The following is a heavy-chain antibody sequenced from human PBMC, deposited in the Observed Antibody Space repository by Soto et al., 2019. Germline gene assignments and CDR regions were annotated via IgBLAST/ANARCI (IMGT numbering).Heavy chain of an antibody. CDR2: IKHSGSN. Sequence: PSETLSRTCAVYGGSFSAYYWSCIRQPPGKGLEWIGEIKHSGSNNYNPSLKSRVTISADTSKNQFSLKLSSVTAADTAVYYCAKGKHPAYLAQGTLVTLSS. V-gene: IGHV4-34*01. J-gene: IGHJ4*02. CDR3: AKGKHPAY. CDR1: GGSFSAYY.